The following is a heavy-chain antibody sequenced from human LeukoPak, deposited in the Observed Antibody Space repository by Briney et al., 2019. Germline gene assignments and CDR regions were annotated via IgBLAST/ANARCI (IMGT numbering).Heavy chain of an antibody. V-gene: IGHV4-39*07. CDR1: GDSISTSSYY. Sequence: SETLSLTCSVSGDSISTSSYYWGWIRQPPRKGLEWIGTIYYSGSTYYNPSLKSRVTISVDTSKNQFSLKLSSVTAADTAVYYCAREDITMVRGVKSRYMDVWGKGTTVTVSS. CDR3: AREDITMVRGVKSRYMDV. J-gene: IGHJ6*03. CDR2: IYYSGST. D-gene: IGHD3-10*01.